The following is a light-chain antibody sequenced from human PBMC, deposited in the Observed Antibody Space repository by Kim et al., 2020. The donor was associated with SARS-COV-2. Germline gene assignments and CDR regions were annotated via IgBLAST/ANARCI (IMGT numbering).Light chain of an antibody. CDR2: DTS. J-gene: IGKJ1*01. CDR3: QRRRNRPRT. Sequence: EVALTQSPATLSLSPGERATLSCRASQNVGNFLAWYQQKPGQVPSLLIYDTSIRAAGIPARFSGSASGTDYTLTISSLEPEDFGVYYCQRRRNRPRTFGRGTKVDIK. V-gene: IGKV3-11*01. CDR1: QNVGNF.